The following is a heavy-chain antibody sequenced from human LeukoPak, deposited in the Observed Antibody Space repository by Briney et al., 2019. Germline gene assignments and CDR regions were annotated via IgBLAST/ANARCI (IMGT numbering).Heavy chain of an antibody. D-gene: IGHD1-26*01. V-gene: IGHV1-18*01. J-gene: IGHJ4*02. Sequence: ASVKVSCKASGYTFTSYGISWVRQAPGQGLEWMGWISAYNGNTNYAQKLQGRVTMTTDTSTSTAYRELRSLRSDDTAVYYCARVFRGAAPDYWGQGTLVTVSS. CDR2: ISAYNGNT. CDR1: GYTFTSYG. CDR3: ARVFRGAAPDY.